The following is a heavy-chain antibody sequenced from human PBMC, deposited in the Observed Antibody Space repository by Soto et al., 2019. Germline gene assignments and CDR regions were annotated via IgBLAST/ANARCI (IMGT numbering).Heavy chain of an antibody. Sequence: GGSLRLSCEVSGFTFSTHGMHWVRQAPGKGLEWVAGTSYDGTNKYYARSVQDRFTISRENSMKTLYLQMNSLRTEDTAVYYCAKDLSGARWYYDALDVWGQGTTVTVSS. J-gene: IGHJ6*02. V-gene: IGHV3-30*18. CDR3: AKDLSGARWYYDALDV. D-gene: IGHD2-15*01. CDR2: TSYDGTNK. CDR1: GFTFSTHG.